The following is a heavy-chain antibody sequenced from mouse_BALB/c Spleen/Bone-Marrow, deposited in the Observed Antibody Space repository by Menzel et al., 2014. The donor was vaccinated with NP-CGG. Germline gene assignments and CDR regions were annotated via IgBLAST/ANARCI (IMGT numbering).Heavy chain of an antibody. Sequence: QVQLQQSGAELMKPGASVKISCKATGYTFSSYWIEWVKQRPGHGLEWIGEILPGSGSTNYNEKFKGKATFTADTSSNTAYMQLSSLTSEDSAVYYCAREDGLWYFDVWGAGTTVTASS. D-gene: IGHD1-1*01. CDR2: ILPGSGST. V-gene: IGHV1-9*01. J-gene: IGHJ1*01. CDR1: GYTFSSYW. CDR3: AREDGLWYFDV.